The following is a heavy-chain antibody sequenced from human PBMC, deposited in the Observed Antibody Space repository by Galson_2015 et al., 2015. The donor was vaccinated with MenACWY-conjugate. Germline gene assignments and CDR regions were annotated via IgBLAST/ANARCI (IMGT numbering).Heavy chain of an antibody. Sequence: LRLSCAVSGFTFRNYWMTWVRQAPGKGLAWVASIKKDGSEKYYVDSVKGRFTISRDNTKNSMYLEMNSLRAEDTAVYYCARGHYGMDVWGQGTTVTASS. CDR2: IKKDGSEK. CDR1: GFTFRNYW. V-gene: IGHV3-7*03. CDR3: ARGHYGMDV. J-gene: IGHJ6*02.